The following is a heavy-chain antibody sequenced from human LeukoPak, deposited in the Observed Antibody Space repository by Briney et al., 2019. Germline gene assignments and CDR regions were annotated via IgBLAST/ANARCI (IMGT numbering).Heavy chain of an antibody. CDR3: ARVLGPYDPANY. V-gene: IGHV3-72*01. CDR1: GFTFSQYW. J-gene: IGHJ4*02. Sequence: GGSLRLSCVASGFTFSQYWMTWVRQAPGKGLEWVGRTRNKANSYTTEYAASVKGRFTISRDDSKNSLYLQMNSLKTEDTAVYYCARVLGPYDPANYWGQGTLVTVSS. D-gene: IGHD5-18*01. CDR2: TRNKANSYTT.